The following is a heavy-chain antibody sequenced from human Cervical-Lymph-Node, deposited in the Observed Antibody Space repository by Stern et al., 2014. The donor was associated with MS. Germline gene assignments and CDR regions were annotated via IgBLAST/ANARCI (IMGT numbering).Heavy chain of an antibody. V-gene: IGHV4-4*02. D-gene: IGHD6-13*01. CDR3: VRALGSSSFRYWFDP. J-gene: IGHJ5*02. CDR2: IYHAGTT. Sequence: QVQLQESGPGLVKPSGTLSLTCAVSGDSISSSNWWSWVRQSPGKGLEGVGDIYHAGTTNYNSTPKSRLTISADNSKNQFSRKLTSETAADTAVYYCVRALGSSSFRYWFDPWGQGTLVIVSS. CDR1: GDSISSSNW.